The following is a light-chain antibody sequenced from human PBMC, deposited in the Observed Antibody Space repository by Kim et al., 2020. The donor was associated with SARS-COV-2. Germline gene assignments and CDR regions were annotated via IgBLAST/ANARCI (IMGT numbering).Light chain of an antibody. CDR2: GAS. CDR1: QSVSSN. J-gene: IGKJ3*01. Sequence: SPGESATHSCRASQSVSSNLAWYQQKPGQAPRLLIYGASTRATGIPARFSGSGSGTEFTLTISSLQSEDFAVYYCQQYNNWPFTFGPGTKVDIK. CDR3: QQYNNWPFT. V-gene: IGKV3-15*01.